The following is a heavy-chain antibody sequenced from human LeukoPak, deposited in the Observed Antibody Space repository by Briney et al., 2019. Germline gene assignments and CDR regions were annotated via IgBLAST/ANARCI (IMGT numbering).Heavy chain of an antibody. CDR2: IYYSGST. J-gene: IGHJ4*02. CDR3: ARLKGLYSSSWYPPFDY. Sequence: SETLSLTCTVSGGSISSYYWSWIRQPPGKGVEWIGYIYYSGSTNYNPSLKSRVTISVDTSKNQFSLKLSSVTAADTAVYYCARLKGLYSSSWYPPFDYWGQGTLVTVSS. D-gene: IGHD6-13*01. V-gene: IGHV4-59*08. CDR1: GGSISSYY.